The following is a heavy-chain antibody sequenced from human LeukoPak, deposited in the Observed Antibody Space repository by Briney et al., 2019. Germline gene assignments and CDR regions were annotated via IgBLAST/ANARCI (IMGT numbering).Heavy chain of an antibody. CDR2: IYYSGST. CDR1: GGSISSYY. Sequence: SETLSLTCTVSGGSISSYYWNWIRQPPGKGLEWIGYIYYSGSTYYNPSLKSRVTISVDTSKNQFSLKLSSVTAADTAVYYCARGSAYGDYGSPFDYWGQGTLVTVSS. CDR3: ARGSAYGDYGSPFDY. D-gene: IGHD4-17*01. V-gene: IGHV4-59*12. J-gene: IGHJ4*02.